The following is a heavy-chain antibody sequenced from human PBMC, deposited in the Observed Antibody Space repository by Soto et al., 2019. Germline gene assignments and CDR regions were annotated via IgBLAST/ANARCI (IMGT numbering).Heavy chain of an antibody. CDR3: ARGGGLSSISAPDQ. V-gene: IGHV3-33*05. CDR2: ISYDGNSR. Sequence: QVQLVESGGGVVQPGRSLTLSCAASGFFLSSYAMHWVRQAPGKGLEWVAVISYDGNSRSYAESVEGRFTISRDDSKNTLFLQMDSLRVDDTAVYYCARGGGLSSISAPDQWGQAALVTVSS. D-gene: IGHD3-10*01. CDR1: GFFLSSYA. J-gene: IGHJ4*02.